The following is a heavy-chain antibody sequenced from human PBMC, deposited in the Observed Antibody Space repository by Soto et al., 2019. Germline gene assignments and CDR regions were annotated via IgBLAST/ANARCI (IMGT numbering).Heavy chain of an antibody. CDR2: IYYSGST. Sequence: PSETLSLTCTVSGGSISSSSYYWGWIRQPPGKGLEWIGSIYYSGSTYYNPSLKSRVTISVDTSKNQFSLKLSSVTAADTAVYYCASRRFVPLHTSQYYFDYWGQGTLVTVSS. V-gene: IGHV4-39*01. J-gene: IGHJ4*02. CDR1: GGSISSSSYY. D-gene: IGHD3-10*01. CDR3: ASRRFVPLHTSQYYFDY.